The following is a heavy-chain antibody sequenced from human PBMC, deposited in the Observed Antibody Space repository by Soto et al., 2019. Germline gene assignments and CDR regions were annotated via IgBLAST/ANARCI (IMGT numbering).Heavy chain of an antibody. D-gene: IGHD6-13*01. J-gene: IGHJ6*02. CDR3: ARSLLDEYSSSWRSAYYGMDV. CDR2: INPNSGGT. CDR1: GFTFSAYY. Sequence: QVQLVQYGAELKKPGASVKVSCKASGFTFSAYYIYWVRQAPGHGLEWIGWINPNSGGTNNAQKFQGRVTMTRDTSTSTVYMELSALSPDDTAVYYCARSLLDEYSSSWRSAYYGMDVWGQGTTVTVSS. V-gene: IGHV1-2*02.